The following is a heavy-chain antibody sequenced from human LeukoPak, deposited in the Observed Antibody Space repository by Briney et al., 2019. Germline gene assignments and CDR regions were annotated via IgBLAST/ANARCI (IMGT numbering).Heavy chain of an antibody. Sequence: GGSLRLSCAASGFTFDDYGMSWVRQAPGKGLEWVSGINWNGGSTGYADSVKGRFTISRDNAKNSLYLQMDSLRAEDTALYYCARGESGTEFDYWGQGTLVTVSS. J-gene: IGHJ4*02. D-gene: IGHD1-7*01. CDR1: GFTFDDYG. CDR3: ARGESGTEFDY. V-gene: IGHV3-20*04. CDR2: INWNGGST.